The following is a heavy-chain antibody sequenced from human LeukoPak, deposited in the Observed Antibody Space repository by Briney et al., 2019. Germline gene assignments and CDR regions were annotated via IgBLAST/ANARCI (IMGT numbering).Heavy chain of an antibody. CDR2: INPSGGST. D-gene: IGHD2-2*01. CDR1: GYTFTSYY. V-gene: IGHV1-46*01. CDR3: ARASNQLRFRYLDL. J-gene: IGHJ2*01. Sequence: ASVKVSSTASGYTFTSYYMHWVRQAPGQGLEWMGIINPSGGSTSYAQKFQGRVTMTRDMSTSTVYMELSSLRSEDTAVYDCARASNQLRFRYLDLLGRGTLVTVSS.